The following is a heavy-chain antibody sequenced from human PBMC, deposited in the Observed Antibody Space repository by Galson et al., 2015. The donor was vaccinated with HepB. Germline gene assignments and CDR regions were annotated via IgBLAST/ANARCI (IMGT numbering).Heavy chain of an antibody. Sequence: SLRLSCAASGFTFSSYAMSWVRQAPGKGLEWVSAISGSGGSTYYADSVKGRFTISRDNSKNTLYLQMNSLRAEDTAVYYCAKDTLPSDDYDILTGYYYYGMDVWGQGTTVTVSS. D-gene: IGHD3-9*01. J-gene: IGHJ6*02. V-gene: IGHV3-23*01. CDR2: ISGSGGST. CDR3: AKDTLPSDDYDILTGYYYYGMDV. CDR1: GFTFSSYA.